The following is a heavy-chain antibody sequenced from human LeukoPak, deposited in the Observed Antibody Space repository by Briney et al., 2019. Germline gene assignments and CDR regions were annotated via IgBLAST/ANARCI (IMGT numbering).Heavy chain of an antibody. Sequence: PSETLSLTCAVYGGSFSAYYWSWIRQPPGKGLEWIGEINHTGSTNYNPSLKSRVTISVDTSKKQFSLKLSSVTAADTAVYYCARVSDTTRAVDYWGQGTLVTVPS. J-gene: IGHJ4*02. D-gene: IGHD5-18*01. CDR2: INHTGST. V-gene: IGHV4-34*01. CDR1: GGSFSAYY. CDR3: ARVSDTTRAVDY.